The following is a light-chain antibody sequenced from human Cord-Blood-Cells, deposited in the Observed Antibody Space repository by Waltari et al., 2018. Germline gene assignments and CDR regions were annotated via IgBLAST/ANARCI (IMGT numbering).Light chain of an antibody. CDR1: QSISSW. CDR3: QQYNSYLYT. CDR2: KAS. J-gene: IGKJ2*01. Sequence: DIQMTQSPPTLSASVGDRVTITCRASQSISSWLAWYQQKPGKAPKLLIYKASSLESGVPSRFSGSGSGTEFTLTISSLQPDDFATYYYQQYNSYLYTFGQGTKLEIK. V-gene: IGKV1-5*03.